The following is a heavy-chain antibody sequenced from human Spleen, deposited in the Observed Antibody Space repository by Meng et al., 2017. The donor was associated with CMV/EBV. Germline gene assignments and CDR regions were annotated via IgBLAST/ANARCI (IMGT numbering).Heavy chain of an antibody. D-gene: IGHD3-3*01. CDR1: GASISSSGDY. Sequence: GSLRLSCTVSGASISSSGDYWGWIRQPPGKGLEWIGSIYHSGSTYYNPSLKSRVTISVDTSKSQFSLKLSSVTAADTAVYYCARGQEMYYDFWSGYGNNWFDPWGQGTLVTVSS. CDR2: IYHSGST. V-gene: IGHV4-39*07. CDR3: ARGQEMYYDFWSGYGNNWFDP. J-gene: IGHJ5*02.